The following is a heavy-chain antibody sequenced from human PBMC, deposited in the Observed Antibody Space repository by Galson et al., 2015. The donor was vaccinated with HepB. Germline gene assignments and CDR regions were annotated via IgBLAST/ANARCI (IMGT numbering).Heavy chain of an antibody. Sequence: SVKVSCKASGGTFSSYTISWVRQAPGQGLEWMGRIIPIPGIANYAQKFQGRVTITADKSTSTAYMERSSLRSEDTAVYYCARKGGGELKEDWGQGTLVTVSS. D-gene: IGHD3-16*01. V-gene: IGHV1-69*02. CDR3: ARKGGGELKED. CDR1: GGTFSSYT. J-gene: IGHJ4*02. CDR2: IIPIPGIA.